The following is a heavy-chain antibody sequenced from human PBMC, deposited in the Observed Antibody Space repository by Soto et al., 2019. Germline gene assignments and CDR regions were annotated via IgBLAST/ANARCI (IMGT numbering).Heavy chain of an antibody. V-gene: IGHV4-30-4*08. J-gene: IGHJ6*02. CDR2: IHHSGSI. Sequence: SETLSLTCTVSGDSISSDYYHWTWIRQSPGKGLEWIGYIHHSGSILYNPSLKSRVIISVDTSKNQFSLHLTSVTAADTAVYFCAREDDGGDSLDVWGQGTTVTVSS. D-gene: IGHD2-21*02. CDR1: GDSISSDYYH. CDR3: AREDDGGDSLDV.